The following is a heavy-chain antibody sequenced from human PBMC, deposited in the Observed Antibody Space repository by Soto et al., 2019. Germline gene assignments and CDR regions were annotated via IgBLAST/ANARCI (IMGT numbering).Heavy chain of an antibody. CDR1: GFTFRSYW. Sequence: PGGSLRLSCATSGFTFRSYWMSWVRQAPGKGLEWVANINQDGSEKQYVDYVKGRFTVSRDSAKKSIDLQLNSLRPEDTAVYYSARADAYDHWGGPPNYFDNWGQGTQVTVPS. J-gene: IGHJ4*02. V-gene: IGHV3-7*03. CDR3: ARADAYDHWGGPPNYFDN. CDR2: INQDGSEK. D-gene: IGHD3-3*01.